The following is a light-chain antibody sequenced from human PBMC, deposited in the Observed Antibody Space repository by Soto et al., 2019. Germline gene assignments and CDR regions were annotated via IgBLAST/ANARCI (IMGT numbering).Light chain of an antibody. Sequence: SYELTQPLSVSVALGQTARITCGADKIGGKIVHWYQQKPGQAPVVVIYRDTNRPSGIPERFSGPNSGNTATLTISRAQAGDEAEYYCQVWDSSTEVFGPGTKVTVL. V-gene: IGLV3-9*01. J-gene: IGLJ1*01. CDR3: QVWDSSTEV. CDR2: RDT. CDR1: KIGGKI.